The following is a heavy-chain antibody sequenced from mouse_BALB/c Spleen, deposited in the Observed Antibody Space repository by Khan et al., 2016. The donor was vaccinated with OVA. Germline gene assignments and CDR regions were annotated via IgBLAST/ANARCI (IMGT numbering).Heavy chain of an antibody. Sequence: QIQLVQSGPELKKPGETVQISCKASGFTFTNYGMNWVKQTPGKDLKWMGWINTYTGEPNFADDLKGRFAFSLETSASIAFLQINSLKNEDTATYFCARVGYNGTMDCWGQGTSGTVSS. CDR2: INTYTGEP. J-gene: IGHJ4*01. CDR1: GFTFTNYG. CDR3: ARVGYNGTMDC. D-gene: IGHD2-14*01. V-gene: IGHV9-3-1*01.